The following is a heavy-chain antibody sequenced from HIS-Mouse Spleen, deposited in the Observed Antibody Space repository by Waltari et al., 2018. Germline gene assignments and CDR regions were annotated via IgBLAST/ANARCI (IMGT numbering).Heavy chain of an antibody. V-gene: IGHV1-69*01. Sequence: QVQLVQSGAEVKKPGSSVKVSCKASGGTVSSYAISWVRQAPGQGLEWMGGTIPIFGTANYEPKFQGRVPITADESTSTAYMELGSLRSEDTAVYYCARDSGSYSFWYFDLWGRGTLVTVSS. CDR1: GGTVSSYA. CDR3: ARDSGSYSFWYFDL. D-gene: IGHD1-26*01. CDR2: TIPIFGTA. J-gene: IGHJ2*01.